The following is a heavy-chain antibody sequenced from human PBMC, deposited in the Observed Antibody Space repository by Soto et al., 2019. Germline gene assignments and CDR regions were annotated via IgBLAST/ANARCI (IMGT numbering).Heavy chain of an antibody. V-gene: IGHV1-3*01. CDR2: INAGNGNT. J-gene: IGHJ6*02. CDR3: ATSAVAGRRDYYGMDV. D-gene: IGHD6-19*01. CDR1: GYTFTSYA. Sequence: GASVKVSCKASGYTFTSYAMHWVRQAPGQRLEWMGWINAGNGNTKYSQKFQGRVTITRDKSTSTAYMELSSLRSEDTAVYYCATSAVAGRRDYYGMDVWGQGTTVTVSS.